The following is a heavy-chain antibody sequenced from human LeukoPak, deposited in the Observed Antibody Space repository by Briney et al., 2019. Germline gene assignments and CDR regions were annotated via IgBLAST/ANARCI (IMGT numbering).Heavy chain of an antibody. V-gene: IGHV1-2*04. CDR1: GYTFTGYY. J-gene: IGHJ5*01. D-gene: IGHD3-22*01. Sequence: GASVKVSCKASGYTFTGYYMHWVRQAPGQGLEWMGWINPNSGGTNYAQKFQGWVTMTRDTSISTAYMELSRPRSDDTDTAVYYCARAYYYDSSAYYYDSWGQGSLVTVSS. CDR2: INPNSGGT. CDR3: ARAYYYDSSAYYYDS.